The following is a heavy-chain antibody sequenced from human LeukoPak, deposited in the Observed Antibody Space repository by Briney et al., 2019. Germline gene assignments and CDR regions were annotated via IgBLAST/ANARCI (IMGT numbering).Heavy chain of an antibody. J-gene: IGHJ4*02. CDR1: GFTFSDYA. CDR3: AKGGDGKIPFDN. Sequence: GGSLRLSCSASGFTFSDYAMHWVRQAPGKGLEWVAMISFDGSQRHFGDSVRGRFTVSRDDSGNTLFLQMNSLKTEDTALYFCAKGGDGKIPFDNWGQGTLVTVSS. CDR2: ISFDGSQR. V-gene: IGHV3-30*04. D-gene: IGHD5-24*01.